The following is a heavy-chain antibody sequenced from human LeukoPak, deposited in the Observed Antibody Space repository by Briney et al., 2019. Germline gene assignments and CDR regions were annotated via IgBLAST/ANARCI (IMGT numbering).Heavy chain of an antibody. V-gene: IGHV4-34*01. Sequence: PSETLSLTCAVYGGSFSGYYWSWIRQPPGKGLEWIGEINHSGSTNYNPSLKSRVTISVDTSKNKFSLKLSSVTAADTAVYYCARGRGYDQSFDYWGQGTLVTVSS. CDR1: GGSFSGYY. J-gene: IGHJ4*02. CDR2: INHSGST. D-gene: IGHD5-12*01. CDR3: ARGRGYDQSFDY.